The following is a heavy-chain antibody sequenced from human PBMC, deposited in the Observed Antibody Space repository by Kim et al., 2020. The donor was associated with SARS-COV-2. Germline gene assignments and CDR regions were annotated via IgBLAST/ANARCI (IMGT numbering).Heavy chain of an antibody. Sequence: RVTISVDTSKNQFSLKLSSVTAADTAVYYCARASPPDVLRYFDWLPRFDYWGQGTLVTVSS. CDR3: ARASPPDVLRYFDWLPRFDY. V-gene: IGHV4-31*02. J-gene: IGHJ4*02. D-gene: IGHD3-9*01.